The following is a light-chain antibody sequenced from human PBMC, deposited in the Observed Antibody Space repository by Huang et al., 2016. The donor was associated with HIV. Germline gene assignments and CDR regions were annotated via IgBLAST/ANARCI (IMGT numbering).Light chain of an antibody. CDR1: QSVNTN. Sequence: VMMSQSPATLAASPGERVTLSCGASQSVNTNLAWYQQTPGQPPRLLIYAASPRATGVPARFAGSGSGTEFTLTIDSLQSDDFAVYYCQQYNKWPPEYTFGQGTRLEIK. J-gene: IGKJ2*01. CDR2: AAS. CDR3: QQYNKWPPEYT. V-gene: IGKV3-15*01.